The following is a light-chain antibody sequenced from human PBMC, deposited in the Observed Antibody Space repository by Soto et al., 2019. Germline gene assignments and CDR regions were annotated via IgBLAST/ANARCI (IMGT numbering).Light chain of an antibody. Sequence: QSALTQPASVSGSPGQSITISCTGSSSDIGGYNDVSWYQQHPGRAPKLIIYDVSKRPSGVSNRFSGSKSGSTASLTISGLQAEDEADYYCSSYSSSSTLVFGGGTKLTVL. J-gene: IGLJ3*02. CDR2: DVS. CDR3: SSYSSSSTLV. CDR1: SSDIGGYND. V-gene: IGLV2-14*03.